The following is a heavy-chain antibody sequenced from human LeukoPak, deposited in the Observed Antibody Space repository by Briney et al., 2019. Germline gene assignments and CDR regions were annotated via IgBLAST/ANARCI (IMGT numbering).Heavy chain of an antibody. D-gene: IGHD3-9*01. CDR3: ARDWPSYDILTGYPYGMDV. CDR1: GYTFTSYG. J-gene: IGHJ6*04. CDR2: ISAYNGNT. V-gene: IGHV1-18*04. Sequence: ASVKVSCKASGYTFTSYGISWVRQAPGQGLEWMGWISAYNGNTNYAQKLQGRVTMTTDTSTSTAYMELRSLRSDDTAVYCCARDWPSYDILTGYPYGMDVWGKGTTVTVSS.